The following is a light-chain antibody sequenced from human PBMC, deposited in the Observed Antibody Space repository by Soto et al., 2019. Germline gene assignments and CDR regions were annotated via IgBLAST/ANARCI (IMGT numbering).Light chain of an antibody. CDR2: HAS. V-gene: IGKV3D-15*01. Sequence: EIVMTQSPATLSVSPGERATLSCRASQSVSINLAWYQQKPGQAPRLLIYHASTRATGIPVRFSGSGSGTEFTLTISSLQFEDFAVYYCQQYHNWPPLTFGGGTKVEI. CDR1: QSVSIN. J-gene: IGKJ4*01. CDR3: QQYHNWPPLT.